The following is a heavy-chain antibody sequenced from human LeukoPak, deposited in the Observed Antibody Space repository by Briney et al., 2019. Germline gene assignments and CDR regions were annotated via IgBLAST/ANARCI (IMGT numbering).Heavy chain of an antibody. CDR1: GFTFSSYS. CDR3: ASSFTYCGGDCYSGLDAFDI. J-gene: IGHJ3*02. V-gene: IGHV3-48*01. Sequence: GGSLRLSCAASGFTFSSYSMNWVRQAPGKGLEWVSCISSSSSTIYYADSVKGRFTISRDNAKNSLYLQMNSLRAEDTAVYYCASSFTYCGGDCYSGLDAFDIWGQGTMVTVSS. CDR2: ISSSSSTI. D-gene: IGHD2-21*02.